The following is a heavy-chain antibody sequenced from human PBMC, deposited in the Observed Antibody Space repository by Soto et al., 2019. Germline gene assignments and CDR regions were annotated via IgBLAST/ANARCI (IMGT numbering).Heavy chain of an antibody. D-gene: IGHD6-13*01. CDR1: GGSVSSGSYY. V-gene: IGHV4-61*01. J-gene: IGHJ5*02. CDR3: ARGVAAAGEAYNWFDP. Sequence: QVQLQESGPGLVKPSETLSLTCTVSGGSVSSGSYYWSWIRQPPGKGLEWIGYIYYSGSTNYNPSLQSRVTISVDTSKNQFSLKLSSVTAADTAVYYCARGVAAAGEAYNWFDPWGQGTLVTVSS. CDR2: IYYSGST.